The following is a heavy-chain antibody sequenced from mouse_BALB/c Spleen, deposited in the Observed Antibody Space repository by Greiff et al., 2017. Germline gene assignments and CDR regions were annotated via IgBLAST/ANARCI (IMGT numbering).Heavy chain of an antibody. V-gene: IGHV1-69*02. CDR3: TRAFSSYDAMDY. D-gene: IGHD1-1*01. J-gene: IGHJ4*01. Sequence: VQLQQPGAELVRPGASVKLSCKASGYTFTSYWINWVKQRPGQGLEWIGNIYPSDSYTNYNQKFKDKATLTVDKSSSTAYMQLSSPTSEDSAVYYCTRAFSSYDAMDYWGQGTSVTVSS. CDR1: GYTFTSYW. CDR2: IYPSDSYT.